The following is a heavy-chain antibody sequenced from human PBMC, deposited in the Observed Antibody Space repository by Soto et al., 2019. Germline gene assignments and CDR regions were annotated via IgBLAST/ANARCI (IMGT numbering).Heavy chain of an antibody. D-gene: IGHD7-27*01. Sequence: SETLSLTCSVSGDSIRGGGHYWNWIRQFPGKGLEWIGYVYHSGSTHYNPSLRGRLTISIDTSKNQFSLRLISVTAADTALYYCARDTGLAPTVWGYWGHGTQVTVSS. CDR2: VYHSGST. V-gene: IGHV4-31*03. CDR1: GDSIRGGGHY. CDR3: ARDTGLAPTVWGY. J-gene: IGHJ4*03.